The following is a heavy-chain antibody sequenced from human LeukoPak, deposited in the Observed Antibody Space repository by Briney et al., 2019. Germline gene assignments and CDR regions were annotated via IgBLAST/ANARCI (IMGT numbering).Heavy chain of an antibody. J-gene: IGHJ4*02. V-gene: IGHV3-48*02. CDR2: ISSSSSTI. CDR3: ARDWSAAVYAPFDY. Sequence: GGSLRLSCAASGFTFSSYSMNWVRRAPGKGLEWVSYISSSSSTIYYADSVKGRFTISRDNSENTLYLQMKSLRHEDTAVYYCARDWSAAVYAPFDYWGQGTLVTVSS. D-gene: IGHD5/OR15-5a*01. CDR1: GFTFSSYS.